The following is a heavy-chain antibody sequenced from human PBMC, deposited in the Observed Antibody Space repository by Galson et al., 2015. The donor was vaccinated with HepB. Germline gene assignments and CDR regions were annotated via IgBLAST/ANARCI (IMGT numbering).Heavy chain of an antibody. Sequence: SLRLSCAASGLTFSNAWMSWVRQAPGKGLEWVGRIKSKTDGGTTDYAAPVKGRFTISRDDSKNTLYLQMNSLKTEDTAVYYCTAQSYSSSWYSYYYYYGMDVWGQGTTVTVSS. V-gene: IGHV3-15*01. CDR2: IKSKTDGGTT. CDR1: GLTFSNAW. J-gene: IGHJ6*02. D-gene: IGHD6-13*01. CDR3: TAQSYSSSWYSYYYYYGMDV.